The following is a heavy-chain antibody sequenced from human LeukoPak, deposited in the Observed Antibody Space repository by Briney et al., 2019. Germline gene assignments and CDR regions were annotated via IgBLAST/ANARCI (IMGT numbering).Heavy chain of an antibody. D-gene: IGHD2-2*01. CDR1: GGSINNYY. CDR3: ARAGGVPAAYFDF. Sequence: SETLSLTCTVSGGSINNYYWNWIRQPPGKGLEWIGYIYYSGSTNYNPSLKSRVTISVDTSKNQFSLKLSSVTAADTAVYYCARAGGVPAAYFDFWGQGTLVTVSS. J-gene: IGHJ4*02. CDR2: IYYSGST. V-gene: IGHV4-59*01.